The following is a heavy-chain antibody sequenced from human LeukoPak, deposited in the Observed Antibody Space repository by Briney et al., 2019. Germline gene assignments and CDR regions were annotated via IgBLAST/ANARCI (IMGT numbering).Heavy chain of an antibody. D-gene: IGHD1-14*01. CDR3: ARGIRTQRWPDYYMDV. J-gene: IGHJ6*03. Sequence: ASVKVSCKASGYTFTGYYMHWVRQAPGQGLEWMGWMNPNSGNTGYAQKFQGRVTITRNTSISTAYMELSSLRSEDTAVYYCARGIRTQRWPDYYMDVWGKGTTVTVSS. CDR2: MNPNSGNT. CDR1: GYTFTGYY. V-gene: IGHV1-8*03.